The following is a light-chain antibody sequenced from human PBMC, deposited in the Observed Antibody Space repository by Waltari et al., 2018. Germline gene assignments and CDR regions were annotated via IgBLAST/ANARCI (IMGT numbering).Light chain of an antibody. Sequence: DIQMTQSLSSLSESVGDRVTITRRASQSISSYINWYQQKPGNAPKLLIYAASSLQSGVPSRFSGSGSGTDFTLPISSLQPEDFATYDCQQSYSTLWTFGQGTKVEIK. CDR2: AAS. V-gene: IGKV1-39*01. CDR1: QSISSY. CDR3: QQSYSTLWT. J-gene: IGKJ1*01.